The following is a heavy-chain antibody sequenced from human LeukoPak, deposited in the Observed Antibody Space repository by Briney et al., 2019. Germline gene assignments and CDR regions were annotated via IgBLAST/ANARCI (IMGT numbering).Heavy chain of an antibody. J-gene: IGHJ3*02. D-gene: IGHD2-15*01. CDR2: ISGSGGST. CDR3: AKDREDIVVVVAAAHDAFDI. CDR1: GFTFSSYA. V-gene: IGHV3-23*01. Sequence: GGSLRLSCAASGFTFSSYAMSWVRQAPGKGLEWVSAISGSGGSTYYADSVKGRFTISRDNSKNTLYLKMNSLRAEDTAVYYCAKDREDIVVVVAAAHDAFDIWGQGTMVTVSS.